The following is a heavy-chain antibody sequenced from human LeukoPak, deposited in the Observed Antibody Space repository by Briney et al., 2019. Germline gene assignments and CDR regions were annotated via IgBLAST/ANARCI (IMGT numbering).Heavy chain of an antibody. D-gene: IGHD2-2*01. V-gene: IGHV3-11*01. CDR1: GFTFSDYY. J-gene: IGHJ4*02. Sequence: GGSLRLSCAASGFTFSDYYMSWIRQAPGKGLEWVSYISSSGSTIYYADSVKGRFTISRDNAKNSLYLQMNSLRAEDAAVYYCASGVVVPAAFDYWGQGTLVTVSS. CDR3: ASGVVVPAAFDY. CDR2: ISSSGSTI.